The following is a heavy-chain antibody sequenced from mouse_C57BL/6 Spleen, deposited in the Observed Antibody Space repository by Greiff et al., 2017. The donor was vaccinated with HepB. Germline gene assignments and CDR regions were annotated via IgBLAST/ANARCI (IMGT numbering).Heavy chain of an antibody. D-gene: IGHD2-5*01. Sequence: VQLQQPGAELVMPGASVKLSCKASGYTFTSYWMHWVKQRPGQGLEWIGEIDPSDSYTNYNQKFKGKSTLTVDKSSSTADMQLSSLTSEDSAVYYCAKGAYYSKDYFDYWGQGTTLTVSS. J-gene: IGHJ2*01. CDR1: GYTFTSYW. CDR2: IDPSDSYT. V-gene: IGHV1-69*01. CDR3: AKGAYYSKDYFDY.